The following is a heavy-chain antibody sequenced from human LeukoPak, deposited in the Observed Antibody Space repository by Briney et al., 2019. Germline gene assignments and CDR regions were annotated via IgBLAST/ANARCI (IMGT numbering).Heavy chain of an antibody. J-gene: IGHJ6*04. V-gene: IGHV1-46*01. CDR3: ARDGGGRGYSPVDV. CDR2: INPSGGST. D-gene: IGHD5-18*01. CDR1: GHTLTSYY. Sequence: GASVKVSCKASGHTLTSYYMHWVRQAPGQGLEWMGIINPSGGSTSYAQKFQGRVTMTRDMSTSTVYMELSSLRSEDTAVYSCARDGGGRGYSPVDVWGKGTTVTVSS.